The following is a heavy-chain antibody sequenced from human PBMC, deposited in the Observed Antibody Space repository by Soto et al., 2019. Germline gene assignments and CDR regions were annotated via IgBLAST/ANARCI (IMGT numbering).Heavy chain of an antibody. D-gene: IGHD4-4*01. CDR3: AKDSNKYSSSLRGRYFDY. CDR1: GFPFSSYV. CDR2: ISGGGSNT. J-gene: IGHJ4*02. Sequence: EVQLLESGGGLVQRGGSLRLSCAASGFPFSSYVMSWVRQAPGKGLEWGSGISGGGSNTFYADSVKGRFTISRDNSKNTLLLHMNSLGAEETAVYYCAKDSNKYSSSLRGRYFDYWGQGIGVTVSS. V-gene: IGHV3-23*01.